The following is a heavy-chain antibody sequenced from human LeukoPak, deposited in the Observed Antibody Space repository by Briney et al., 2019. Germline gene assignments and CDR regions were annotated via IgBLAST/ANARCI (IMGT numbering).Heavy chain of an antibody. Sequence: GGSLRLSCAASGFTFSSYAMTWVRQAPGKGLEWVSVISGSGDATYYADSVRGRFTISRDNAQNSLYLQMNSLRAEDTAVYYCARDGPPGYPNDYWGQGTLVTVSS. CDR1: GFTFSSYA. J-gene: IGHJ4*02. D-gene: IGHD2-15*01. CDR3: ARDGPPGYPNDY. CDR2: ISGSGDAT. V-gene: IGHV3-23*01.